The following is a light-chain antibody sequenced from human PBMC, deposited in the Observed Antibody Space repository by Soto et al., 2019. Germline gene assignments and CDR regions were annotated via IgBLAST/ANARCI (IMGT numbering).Light chain of an antibody. V-gene: IGLV1-47*02. Sequence: VLTQPPSASGTPGQRVTISCSGSTSNIGFNYVYWYRQLPGTAPKLLIYTNNQRPSGVPDRFSGSKSGTSASLAISGLRSEDEADYYCAAWDDSLSGWVFGGGTQPTVL. CDR3: AAWDDSLSGWV. CDR2: TNN. J-gene: IGLJ3*02. CDR1: TSNIGFNY.